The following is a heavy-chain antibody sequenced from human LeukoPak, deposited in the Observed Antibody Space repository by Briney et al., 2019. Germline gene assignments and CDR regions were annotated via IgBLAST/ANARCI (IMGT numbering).Heavy chain of an antibody. V-gene: IGHV4-4*07. CDR1: GGPISSYY. Sequence: SETLSLTCTVSGGPISSYYWSWIRQPAGKGLEWIGRIYTSGSTNYNPSLKSRVTISVDTSKNQFSLKLSSVTAADTAVYYCARDHATSSSWYGHGYWGQGTLVTVSS. J-gene: IGHJ4*02. D-gene: IGHD6-13*01. CDR3: ARDHATSSSWYGHGY. CDR2: IYTSGST.